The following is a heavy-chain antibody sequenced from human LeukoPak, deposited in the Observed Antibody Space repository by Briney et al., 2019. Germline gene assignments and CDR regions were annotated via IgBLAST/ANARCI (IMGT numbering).Heavy chain of an antibody. Sequence: KSSETLSLTCTVSGDSISSSSSYWGWIRQPPGKGLEWVGSLSYSGSTYFNPSLKSRVTISLDTSKNQFSLKLSSVTAADTAVYYCARLGIGAFDIWGQGTMVTVSS. D-gene: IGHD7-27*01. CDR3: ARLGIGAFDI. V-gene: IGHV4-39*07. CDR2: LSYSGST. J-gene: IGHJ3*02. CDR1: GDSISSSSSY.